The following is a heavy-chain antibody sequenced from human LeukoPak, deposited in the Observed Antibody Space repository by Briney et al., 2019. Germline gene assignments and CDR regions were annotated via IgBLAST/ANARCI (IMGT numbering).Heavy chain of an antibody. CDR1: GYSFTSYW. Sequence: AESLKISCKGSGYSFTSYWIGWVRQMPGKGLEWMGIIYPGDSDTRYSPSFQGQVTISADKSISTAYLQWSSLKASDTAMYYCARHPLYYGIVGAQPGNWWFDPWGQGTLVTVSS. J-gene: IGHJ5*02. V-gene: IGHV5-51*01. CDR3: ARHPLYYGIVGAQPGNWWFDP. CDR2: IYPGDSDT. D-gene: IGHD1-26*01.